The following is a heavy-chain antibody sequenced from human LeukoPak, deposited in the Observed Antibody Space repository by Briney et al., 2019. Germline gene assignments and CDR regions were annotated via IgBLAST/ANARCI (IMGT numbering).Heavy chain of an antibody. Sequence: SETLSLTCTVSGGSISTTNYYWGWIRQPPGKGLEWIGEINHSGSTNYNPSLKSRVTISVDTSKNQFSLKLSSVTAADTAVYYCARGWTFDYWGQGTLVTVSS. V-gene: IGHV4-39*07. CDR1: GGSISTTNYY. D-gene: IGHD1-1*01. J-gene: IGHJ4*02. CDR2: INHSGST. CDR3: ARGWTFDY.